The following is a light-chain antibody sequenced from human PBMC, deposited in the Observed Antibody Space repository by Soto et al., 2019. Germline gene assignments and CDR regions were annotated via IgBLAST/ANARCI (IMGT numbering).Light chain of an antibody. CDR2: DAY. J-gene: IGKJ1*01. Sequence: DIQMTQSPSTLSASVGDRVTITCRASQSISSWLAWYQQKPGKAPKLLIYDAYSLESGVPSRFSGSGSGTEFTLTISSLQPDDFATYYCQQYNSSPSTFGQGTKVEIK. CDR1: QSISSW. V-gene: IGKV1-5*01. CDR3: QQYNSSPST.